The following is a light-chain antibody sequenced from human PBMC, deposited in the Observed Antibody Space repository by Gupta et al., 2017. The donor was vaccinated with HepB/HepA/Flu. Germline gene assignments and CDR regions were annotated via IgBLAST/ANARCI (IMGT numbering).Light chain of an antibody. CDR3: AAWDDSLNVI. J-gene: IGLJ2*01. CDR1: SSNIGSNS. CDR2: NNN. Sequence: QSVLTQPPSASGTPGQRVTISCSGSSSNIGSNSVSWYQQLPGTAPKVLIYNNNQRPSGVPDRFSGSKSGTSASLAISGLQSEDEAHYYCAAWDDSLNVIFGGGTKRTVL. V-gene: IGLV1-44*01.